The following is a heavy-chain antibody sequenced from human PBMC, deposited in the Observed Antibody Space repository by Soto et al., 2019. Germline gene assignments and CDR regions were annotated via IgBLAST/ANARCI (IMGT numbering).Heavy chain of an antibody. CDR3: ARPLEQHQLGFGMDV. CDR2: IWYDGSKI. CDR1: GFTFSTYG. J-gene: IGHJ6*01. V-gene: IGHV3-33*01. D-gene: IGHD6-13*01. Sequence: QVQLVQSGGGVVQPGGSLILSCAASGFTFSTYGMHWVRQAPGKGLEWVAVIWYDGSKIYYADSVKGRFTISRDNSKSTLYLQMNSLRAEDTAVYYCARPLEQHQLGFGMDVWGQGSPVTVSS.